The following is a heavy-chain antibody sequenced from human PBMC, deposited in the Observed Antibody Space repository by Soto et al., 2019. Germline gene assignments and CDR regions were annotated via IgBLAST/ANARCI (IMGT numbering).Heavy chain of an antibody. CDR1: GYTFTGYA. J-gene: IGHJ4*02. Sequence: GASVKVSCKASGYTFTGYAMHWVRQAPGQRLEWMAWINAGNGNTKDSQRFQGRVTFTRDTSASTVYMELSSLRSEDTAVYYCARAAYYYESSGYYPGDYWGQGTLVTVSS. V-gene: IGHV1-3*01. CDR2: INAGNGNT. D-gene: IGHD3-22*01. CDR3: ARAAYYYESSGYYPGDY.